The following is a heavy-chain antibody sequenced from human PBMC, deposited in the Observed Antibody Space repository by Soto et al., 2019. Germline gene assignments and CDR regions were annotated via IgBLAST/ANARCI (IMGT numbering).Heavy chain of an antibody. Sequence: IVYIYYSGSTNYNPSLKSRVTISVDTSKNQFSLKLSSVTAADTAVYYCARHSQDIVVVVAATTGGGMDVWGQGTTVTVSS. V-gene: IGHV4-59*08. D-gene: IGHD2-15*01. J-gene: IGHJ6*02. CDR2: IYYSGST. CDR3: ARHSQDIVVVVAATTGGGMDV.